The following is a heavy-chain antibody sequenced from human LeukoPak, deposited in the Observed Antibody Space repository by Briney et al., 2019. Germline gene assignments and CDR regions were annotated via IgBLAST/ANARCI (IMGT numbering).Heavy chain of an antibody. V-gene: IGHV4-34*01. Sequence: PSETLSLTCAVYGVSFSGYYWSWLPQPPGKGLEWSGEINHSGSTNYNPSLKSRVTISVDTSKHQFSLKLSSVPAADTAVYYCARGPDGSGNADYWGQGTLVTVSS. CDR2: INHSGST. CDR1: GVSFSGYY. D-gene: IGHD3-10*01. J-gene: IGHJ4*02. CDR3: ARGPDGSGNADY.